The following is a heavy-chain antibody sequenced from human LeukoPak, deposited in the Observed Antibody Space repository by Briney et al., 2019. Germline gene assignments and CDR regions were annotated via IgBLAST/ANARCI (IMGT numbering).Heavy chain of an antibody. D-gene: IGHD2-15*01. CDR3: ARTTPGYYSGGSCLGY. CDR2: IYSGGFT. Sequence: GGSLRLSCAASGFTVSSNYMSWVRQAPGKGLEWVSGIYSGGFTYYADSVKGRFSLSRDKSKNTLYLQMNSLRAEDTALYYCARTTPGYYSGGSCLGYWGQGTLVTVSS. J-gene: IGHJ4*02. V-gene: IGHV3-66*01. CDR1: GFTVSSNY.